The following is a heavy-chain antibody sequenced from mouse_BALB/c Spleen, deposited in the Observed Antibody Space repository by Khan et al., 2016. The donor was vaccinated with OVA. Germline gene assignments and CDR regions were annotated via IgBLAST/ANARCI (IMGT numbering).Heavy chain of an antibody. D-gene: IGHD1-1*01. CDR1: GYTFTDYV. V-gene: IGHV1-81*01. J-gene: IGHJ1*01. CDR3: ARPSYYYSSNSYWFFHV. Sequence: QVQLQQSGPELVKPGASVKMSCKASGYTFTDYVISWVKQRTGQGLEWIGEIYPGSGNTNYNEQFRGKATLTEDKSSSTAYMKVSSLTSEDSAVYFCARPSYYYSSNSYWFFHVWGAGTTVTVAS. CDR2: IYPGSGNT.